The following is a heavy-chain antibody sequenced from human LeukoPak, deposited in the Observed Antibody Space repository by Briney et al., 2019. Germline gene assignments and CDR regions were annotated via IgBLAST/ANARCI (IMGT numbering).Heavy chain of an antibody. D-gene: IGHD2-21*02. CDR1: GGSISSSSYY. CDR2: IYYSGST. J-gene: IGHJ4*02. V-gene: IGHV4-39*01. Sequence: PSETLSLTCTVSGGSISSSSYYWGWIRQPPGQGLEWIGSIYYSGSTYYNPSLKSRVTISVDTSKNQFSLKLSSVTAADTAVYYCARHIVVVTALYYFDYWGQGTLVTVSS. CDR3: ARHIVVVTALYYFDY.